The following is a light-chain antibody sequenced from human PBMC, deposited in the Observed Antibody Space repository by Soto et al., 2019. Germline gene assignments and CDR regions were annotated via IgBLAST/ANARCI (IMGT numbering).Light chain of an antibody. J-gene: IGKJ4*01. CDR3: QHRSIWPPA. CDR2: DSS. V-gene: IGKV3-11*01. CDR1: QSVGTY. Sequence: PGERATLSCWASQSVGTYLAWYQQKPGQAPRLLIYDSSKRAADIPARFSGSGSGTDFTLTISSLEPEDFAVYYCQHRSIWPPAFGGGTKVEIK.